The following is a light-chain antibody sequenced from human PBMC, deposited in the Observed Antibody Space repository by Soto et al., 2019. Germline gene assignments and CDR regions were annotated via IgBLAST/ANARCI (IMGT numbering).Light chain of an antibody. J-gene: IGLJ2*01. CDR1: SSDVGGYNY. CDR3: SSYTRSSTLYVV. Sequence: QSALTQPASVSGSPGQSITISCTGTSSDVGGYNYASWYQQHPGKAPKLMIYDVSNRPSGVSNRFSGSKSGNTASLTISGLQAEDEADYYCSSYTRSSTLYVVFAGGTKLTVL. V-gene: IGLV2-14*01. CDR2: DVS.